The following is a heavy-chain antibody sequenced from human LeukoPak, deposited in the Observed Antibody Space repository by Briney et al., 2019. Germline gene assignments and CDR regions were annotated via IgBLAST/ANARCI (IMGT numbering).Heavy chain of an antibody. V-gene: IGHV3-53*01. CDR1: GFTVSNNY. J-gene: IGHJ4*02. CDR2: IYTSGST. Sequence: PGGSLRPSCAASGFTVSNNYMSWVRQAPGKGLEWVSIIYTSGSTFYADSVKGRFTISRDSSKNTLYLQMNSLRAEDTAIYYCARGRGHNYAYYFDHWGQGTLVTVSS. CDR3: ARGRGHNYAYYFDH. D-gene: IGHD5-18*01.